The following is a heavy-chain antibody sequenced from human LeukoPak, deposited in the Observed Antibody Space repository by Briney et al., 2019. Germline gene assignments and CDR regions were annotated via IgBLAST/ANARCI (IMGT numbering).Heavy chain of an antibody. Sequence: MPSETLSLTCTVSGGSISSGGYYWSWIRQHPGKGLEWIGYIYYSGSTYYDPSLKSRVTISVDRSKNQFSLKLSSVTAADTAVYYCARDREYEPGVVNWFDPWGQGTLVTVSS. D-gene: IGHD1-14*01. CDR1: GGSISSGGYY. CDR3: ARDREYEPGVVNWFDP. CDR2: IYYSGST. V-gene: IGHV4-31*03. J-gene: IGHJ5*02.